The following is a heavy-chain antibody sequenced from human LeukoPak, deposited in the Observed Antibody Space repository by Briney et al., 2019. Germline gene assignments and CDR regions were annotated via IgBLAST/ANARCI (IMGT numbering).Heavy chain of an antibody. D-gene: IGHD2-15*01. CDR1: GFTFGSYA. CDR2: ISNTGGST. V-gene: IGHV3-23*01. Sequence: GGSLRLSCAASGFTFGSYAMSWVRQAPGKGLEWVSAISNTGGSTYYADSVKGRFTISRDKSKNTLSLQMNSLRAEDTAVYYCAQQVGYCSSGSCYFTYWGQGTLVTVSS. CDR3: AQQVGYCSSGSCYFTY. J-gene: IGHJ1*01.